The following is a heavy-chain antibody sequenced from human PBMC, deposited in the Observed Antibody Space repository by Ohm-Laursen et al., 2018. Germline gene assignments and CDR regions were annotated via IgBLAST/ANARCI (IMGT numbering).Heavy chain of an antibody. CDR1: GGSITNYY. CDR3: ARDWREYSSGSGVYYYGMDV. Sequence: SDTLSLTCSVSGGSITNYYWSWIRQTPGKGLEWIAYMYYSGSTDFNPSLKSRATISADTSKNQFSLKLSSVTAADTAVYYCARDWREYSSGSGVYYYGMDVWGQGTTVTVSS. D-gene: IGHD6-19*01. CDR2: MYYSGST. J-gene: IGHJ6*02. V-gene: IGHV4-59*12.